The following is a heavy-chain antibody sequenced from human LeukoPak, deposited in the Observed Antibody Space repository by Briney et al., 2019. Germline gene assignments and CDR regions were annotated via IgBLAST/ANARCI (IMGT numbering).Heavy chain of an antibody. J-gene: IGHJ6*03. V-gene: IGHV4-39*06. Sequence: PSETLSLTCTVSDGSISGAAYYWGWFRQPPGKRPEWSGNILYSGTVYYNPSLKSRVTISVDTSKNQFPLKLSSVTAADTAVYFCARVTRYDNSRNNYYMDVWGKGTTVTVSS. CDR1: DGSISGAAYY. D-gene: IGHD4-17*01. CDR2: ILYSGTV. CDR3: ARVTRYDNSRNNYYMDV.